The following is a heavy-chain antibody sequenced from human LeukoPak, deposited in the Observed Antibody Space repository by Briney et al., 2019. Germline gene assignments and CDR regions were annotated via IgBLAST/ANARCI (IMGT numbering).Heavy chain of an antibody. J-gene: IGHJ3*02. CDR1: GFTFRSYA. CDR2: ISGSGSAT. CDR3: AKDQYGEAFDI. V-gene: IGHV3-23*01. D-gene: IGHD4-17*01. Sequence: GGSLRLSCAASGFTFRSYAMNRVRQAPGKGLEWVSAISGSGSATYYADSVKGRFTISRDNSKNTLYLQMNSLRAEDTAVYYCAKDQYGEAFDIWGPGTMVTVSS.